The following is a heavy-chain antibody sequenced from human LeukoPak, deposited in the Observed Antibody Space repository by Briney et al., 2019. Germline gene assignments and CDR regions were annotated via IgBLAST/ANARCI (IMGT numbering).Heavy chain of an antibody. CDR3: ARDKAVRNYYGSGSYSYYFDY. Sequence: PSQTLSLTCTVSGGSISSGGYYWRWIRQHPGKGLEWIGYIYYSGSTYYNPSLKSRVTISVDTSKNQFSLKLSSVTAADTAVYYCARDKAVRNYYGSGSYSYYFDYWGQGTLVTVSS. J-gene: IGHJ4*02. D-gene: IGHD3-10*01. CDR1: GGSISSGGYY. CDR2: IYYSGST. V-gene: IGHV4-31*03.